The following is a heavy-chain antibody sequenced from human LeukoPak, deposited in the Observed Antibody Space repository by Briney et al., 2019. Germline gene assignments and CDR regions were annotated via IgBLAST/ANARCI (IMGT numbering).Heavy chain of an antibody. V-gene: IGHV3-7*03. CDR2: IRQDGDTK. CDR1: GFPFDAYW. Sequence: PGGSLRLSCAASGFPFDAYWMTWVRQAPGEGLEWVANIRQDGDTKYYVDSVKGRFTISRDNAKNSLYLQMNSLRAEDTAVYYCARRVSGWTPYYFDYWGQGTLVTVSS. J-gene: IGHJ4*02. D-gene: IGHD6-19*01. CDR3: ARRVSGWTPYYFDY.